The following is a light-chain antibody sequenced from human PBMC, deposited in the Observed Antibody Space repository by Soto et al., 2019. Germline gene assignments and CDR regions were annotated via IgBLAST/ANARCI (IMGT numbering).Light chain of an antibody. CDR2: SNN. J-gene: IGLJ3*02. CDR3: AAWDDSLNGWV. Sequence: QSVLTQPPSSSGIPGQRVTISCSGSSSNIGSNTVNWYQQLPGRAPKLLIYSNNRRPSGVPDRFSGSKSGTSASLAISGLQSEDEADYYCAAWDDSLNGWVFGGGTKLTVL. V-gene: IGLV1-44*01. CDR1: SSNIGSNT.